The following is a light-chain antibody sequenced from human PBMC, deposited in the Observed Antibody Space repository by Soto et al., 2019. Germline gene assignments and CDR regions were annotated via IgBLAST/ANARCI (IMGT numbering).Light chain of an antibody. CDR2: AAS. V-gene: IGKV1-17*01. J-gene: IGKJ1*01. Sequence: DIQLTQSPSFLSASVGDRVTISCRASQGIRNDLAWYQQKPGKAPKLLIFAASNLQSGVPSRFSGSGSGTEFTLTISSLQPDDFATYYCQQYNSYLWTFGQGTKVDIK. CDR1: QGIRND. CDR3: QQYNSYLWT.